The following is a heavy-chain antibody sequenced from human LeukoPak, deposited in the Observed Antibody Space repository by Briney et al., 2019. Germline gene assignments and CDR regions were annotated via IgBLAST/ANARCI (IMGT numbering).Heavy chain of an antibody. Sequence: GGSLGHSRAASGXTLSSYSLSWVPQPPGKGLESVSLLFGSGDTTKYADSVKSRFTISRDKSKNTLYLQMNSLGADDTAVYYCAKAFQGGWERDAFAFWGQGTLVTVPS. J-gene: IGHJ3*01. D-gene: IGHD1-26*01. CDR2: LFGSGDTT. CDR3: AKAFQGGWERDAFAF. V-gene: IGHV3-23*01. CDR1: GXTLSSYS.